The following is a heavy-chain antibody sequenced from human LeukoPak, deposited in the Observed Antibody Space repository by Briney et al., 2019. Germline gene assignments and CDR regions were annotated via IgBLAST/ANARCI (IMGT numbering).Heavy chain of an antibody. J-gene: IGHJ5*02. V-gene: IGHV1-18*01. CDR3: ARTTVTTVDWFDP. Sequence: ASVKVSCKASGYTFTSYGINWVRQAPGQGPGWMGWISAYNGNTNYAQKLQGRVTMTTDTSTSTAYMELRSLRSDDTAVYYCARTTVTTVDWFDPWGQGTLVTVSS. CDR2: ISAYNGNT. D-gene: IGHD4-17*01. CDR1: GYTFTSYG.